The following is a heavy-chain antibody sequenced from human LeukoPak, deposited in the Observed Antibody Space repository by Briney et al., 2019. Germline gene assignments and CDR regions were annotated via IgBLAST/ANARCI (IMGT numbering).Heavy chain of an antibody. CDR3: ARVQKYCSSTSCYDPFDY. J-gene: IGHJ4*02. D-gene: IGHD2-2*01. CDR1: GDSFSSSYW. Sequence: SSGTLSLTCAVSGDSFSSSYWWSWVHQAPGEGLEWIGEIYHTGSTNYNPSLKSRVTISVDKPNNEFSLKMSSVTAADTAVYYCARVQKYCSSTSCYDPFDYWGQGTLVTVSS. V-gene: IGHV4-4*02. CDR2: IYHTGST.